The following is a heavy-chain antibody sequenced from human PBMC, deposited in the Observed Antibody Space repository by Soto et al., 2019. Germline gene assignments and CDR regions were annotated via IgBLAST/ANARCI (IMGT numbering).Heavy chain of an antibody. V-gene: IGHV1-8*01. D-gene: IGHD2-21*01. CDR1: GYTFTSYD. CDR3: ARRVRKWGFDP. CDR2: MNPNSGNT. Sequence: QVQLVQSGAEVKKPGDSVNVSGKASGYTFTSYDINWVRQATGQGREWMGWMNPNSGNTGYAQKFQGRVTMTRNTSISTAYMELSSLRSEDTAVYYCARRVRKWGFDPWGQGTLVTVSS. J-gene: IGHJ5*02.